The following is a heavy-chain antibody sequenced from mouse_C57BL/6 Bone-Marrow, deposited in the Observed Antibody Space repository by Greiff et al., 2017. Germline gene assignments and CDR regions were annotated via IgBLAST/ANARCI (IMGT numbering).Heavy chain of an antibody. Sequence: VQLQQSGAELVRPGASVTLSCKASGYTFTDYEMHWVKQTPVHGLEWIGAIDPETGGTAYNQKFKGKAILTADKSSSTAYMELRSLTSEDSAVYYCTRSYYDYDDDYWGQGTTLTVSS. J-gene: IGHJ2*01. CDR3: TRSYYDYDDDY. V-gene: IGHV1-15*01. CDR2: IDPETGGT. D-gene: IGHD2-4*01. CDR1: GYTFTDYE.